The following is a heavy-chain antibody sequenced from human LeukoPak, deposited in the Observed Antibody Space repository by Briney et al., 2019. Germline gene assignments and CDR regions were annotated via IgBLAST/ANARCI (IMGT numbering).Heavy chain of an antibody. Sequence: SETLSLTCTVSGGSISSHYWSWTRQPPGKGLEWIGYIYYSGSTNYNPSLKSRVTISVDTSKNQFSLKLSSVTAADTAVYYCARCTSGRNYYYYMDVWGKGTTVTVSS. J-gene: IGHJ6*03. CDR1: GGSISSHY. CDR3: ARCTSGRNYYYYMDV. V-gene: IGHV4-59*11. D-gene: IGHD1-26*01. CDR2: IYYSGST.